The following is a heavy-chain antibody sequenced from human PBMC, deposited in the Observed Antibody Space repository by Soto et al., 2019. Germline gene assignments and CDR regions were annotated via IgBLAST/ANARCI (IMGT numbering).Heavy chain of an antibody. CDR1: GFTFSSYA. J-gene: IGHJ4*02. D-gene: IGHD6-13*01. CDR2: ITGSGGST. V-gene: IGHV3-23*01. Sequence: EVQLLESGGGLVQPGGSLTLSCAASGFTFSSYAMSWVRQAPGKGLEWVSGITGSGGSTYYADSVNGGFTISRDNSKNTLFLQMDSLRAEDTALYYCARGAAAGPGPSFGYWGQGTLVTVSS. CDR3: ARGAAAGPGPSFGY.